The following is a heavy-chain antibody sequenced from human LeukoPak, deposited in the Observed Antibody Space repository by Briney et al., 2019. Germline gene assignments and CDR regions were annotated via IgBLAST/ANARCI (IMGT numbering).Heavy chain of an antibody. Sequence: PSETLSLTCAVSNYSITSGYFWGWIRQPPGKGLEWIASIYHRGTTYYNPSLRNRVTLFVDTSKNQFSLKLTSLTAADTAVYYCARDGVFHDSDGYSFDYWGQGTLVTVSS. D-gene: IGHD3-22*01. CDR2: IYHRGTT. CDR3: ARDGVFHDSDGYSFDY. V-gene: IGHV4-38-2*02. CDR1: NYSITSGYF. J-gene: IGHJ4*02.